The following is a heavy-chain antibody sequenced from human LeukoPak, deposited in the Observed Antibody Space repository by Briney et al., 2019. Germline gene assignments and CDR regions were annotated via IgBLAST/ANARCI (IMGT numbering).Heavy chain of an antibody. J-gene: IGHJ4*02. D-gene: IGHD6-19*01. CDR3: ARDAGYSSGWYGY. CDR1: GYTFTGYY. CDR2: INPNSGGT. V-gene: IGHV1-2*02. Sequence: EASVKVSCTASGYTFTGYYMHWVRQAPGQGLEWMGWINPNSGGTNYAQKFQGRVTMTRDTSISTAYMELSRLRSDDTAVYYCARDAGYSSGWYGYWGQGTLVTVSS.